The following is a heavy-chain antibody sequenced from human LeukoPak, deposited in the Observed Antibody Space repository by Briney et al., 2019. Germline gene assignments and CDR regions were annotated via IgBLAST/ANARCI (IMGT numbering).Heavy chain of an antibody. V-gene: IGHV4-59*01. Sequence: SETLSLTCTVSGGSINDASWNWIRKPPGQGLEWVGYIYHSGGTNYNPSLKSRVTISLATSKNPSSLKLSSVTAADTAVYYCARVGTYYRSLDSWGPGTLGTVSS. CDR1: GGSINDAS. CDR3: ARVGTYYRSLDS. CDR2: IYHSGGT. J-gene: IGHJ4*02. D-gene: IGHD3-10*01.